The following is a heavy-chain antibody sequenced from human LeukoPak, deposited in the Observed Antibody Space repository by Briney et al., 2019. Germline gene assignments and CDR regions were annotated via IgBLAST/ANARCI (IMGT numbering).Heavy chain of an antibody. CDR3: ARGRSPPSRITMVRGVNPWFDP. V-gene: IGHV4-34*01. CDR1: GGSFSGYY. D-gene: IGHD3-10*01. J-gene: IGHJ5*02. Sequence: SETLSLTCAVYGGSFSGYYWSWIRQPPGKGLEWIGEINHSGSTNYNPSLKSRVTISVDTSKNQFSLKLSSVTAADTAVYYCARGRSPPSRITMVRGVNPWFDPWGQGTLVTVSS. CDR2: INHSGST.